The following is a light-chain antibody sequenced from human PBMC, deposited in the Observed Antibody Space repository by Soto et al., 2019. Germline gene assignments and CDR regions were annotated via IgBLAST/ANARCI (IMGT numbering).Light chain of an antibody. CDR2: GAS. CDR3: LQYINWPFT. V-gene: IGKV3-15*01. J-gene: IGKJ5*01. Sequence: EIVFTHTSGTLSWAGVERATLSCRASQTLSNSFIAWYQQKPGQAPRLLLYGASTRATGIPARFSGSGSGTEFTLTISSLQSEDFAVYYCLQYINWPFTFGQGTRLEI. CDR1: QTLSNSF.